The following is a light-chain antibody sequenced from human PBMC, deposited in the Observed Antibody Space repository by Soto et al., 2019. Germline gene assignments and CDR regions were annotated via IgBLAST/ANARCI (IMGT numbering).Light chain of an antibody. Sequence: EIVLTQSPGTLSLSPGERATLSCRASQSVSSSYFAWYQQTPGQAPRLLIYGSSSSATGIPDRFSGSGSGTDFTLTISRLEPEAVAVYYCQQYGTSPRTFGQGTKVEIK. J-gene: IGKJ1*01. V-gene: IGKV3-20*01. CDR2: GSS. CDR3: QQYGTSPRT. CDR1: QSVSSSY.